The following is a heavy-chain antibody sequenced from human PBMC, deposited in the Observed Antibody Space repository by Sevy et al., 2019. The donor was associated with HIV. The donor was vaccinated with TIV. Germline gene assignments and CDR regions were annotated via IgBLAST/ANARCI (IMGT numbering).Heavy chain of an antibody. CDR3: ASLIVGGSDYYYYYMDV. D-gene: IGHD1-26*01. CDR2: IYYSGST. CDR1: GGSISSYY. Sequence: SETLSLTCTVSGGSISSYYWSWIRQPPGKGLEWIGYIYYSGSTNYNPSLKSRVTISVDTSKNQFSLKLSSVTAADTAVYYCASLIVGGSDYYYYYMDVWGKGTTVTVSS. J-gene: IGHJ6*03. V-gene: IGHV4-59*01.